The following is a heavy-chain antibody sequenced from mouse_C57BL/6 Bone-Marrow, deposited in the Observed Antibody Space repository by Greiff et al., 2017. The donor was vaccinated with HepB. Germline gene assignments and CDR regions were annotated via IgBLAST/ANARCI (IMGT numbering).Heavy chain of an antibody. J-gene: IGHJ1*03. D-gene: IGHD1-1*01. Sequence: QVQLQQPGAELVKPGASVKMSCKASGYTFTSYWITWVKQRPGQGLEWIGDIYPGSGSTNYNEKFKSKATLTVDTSSSTAYIQLSSLTSEDSAVYYCARGEVYYGSSYGFDVWGTGTTVTVSS. CDR3: ARGEVYYGSSYGFDV. CDR2: IYPGSGST. CDR1: GYTFTSYW. V-gene: IGHV1-55*01.